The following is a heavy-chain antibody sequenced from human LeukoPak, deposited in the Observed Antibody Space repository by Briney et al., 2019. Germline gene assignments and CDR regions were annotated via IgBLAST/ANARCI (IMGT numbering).Heavy chain of an antibody. CDR1: GFTISFYW. CDR2: INQVASEK. Sequence: GGSLRLSCAASGFTISFYWMSWVRQAPGKGLEWVASINQVASEKNCVDSVKGRFTISRDNAKNSLYLQMNSVRAEDTAMYYCVRDGGYYGPDSWGQGALVSVSS. CDR3: VRDGGYYGPDS. D-gene: IGHD3-10*01. J-gene: IGHJ4*02. V-gene: IGHV3-7*04.